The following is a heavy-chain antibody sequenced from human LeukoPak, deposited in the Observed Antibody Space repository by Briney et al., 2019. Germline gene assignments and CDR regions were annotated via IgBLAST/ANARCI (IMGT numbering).Heavy chain of an antibody. CDR1: GGSISSGGYS. CDR3: ARACGLDSSGYYYDY. D-gene: IGHD3-22*01. J-gene: IGHJ4*02. CDR2: IYHSGST. Sequence: SQTLSLTCAVSGGSISSGGYSWSWIRQPPGKGLEWIGYIYHSGSTYYNPSLKSRVTISVDRSKNQFSLKLGSVTAADTAVYYCARACGLDSSGYYYDYWGQGTLVTVSS. V-gene: IGHV4-30-2*01.